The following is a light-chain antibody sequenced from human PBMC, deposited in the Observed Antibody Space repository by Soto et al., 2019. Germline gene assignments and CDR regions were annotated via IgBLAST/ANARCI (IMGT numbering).Light chain of an antibody. CDR1: QSVSSH. CDR3: QQRSNWPPVLT. J-gene: IGKJ4*01. V-gene: IGKV3-11*01. CDR2: GAS. Sequence: EIVLTQSPASLSLSPGERATLSCRVSQSVSSHLAWFQQRPGQAPRLLIYGASNRATGIQARFGGSGSGTNFTLTISSLEPEDFAVYYCQQRSNWPPVLTFGGGTKVEIK.